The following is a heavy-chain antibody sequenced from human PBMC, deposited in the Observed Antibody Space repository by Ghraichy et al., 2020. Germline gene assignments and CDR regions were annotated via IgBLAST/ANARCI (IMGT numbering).Heavy chain of an antibody. CDR1: GGSSSDYY. D-gene: IGHD4-11*01. J-gene: IGHJ6*03. CDR3: ARRRTVVYYMDV. CDR2: INHSGST. Sequence: SETLSLTCAVYGGSSSDYYWSWIRQPPGKGLEWIGEINHSGSTNYNPSLKSRVTVSVDTSKNQFSLKVSSVTAADTAVYYCARRRTVVYYMDVWGKGTTVIVSS. V-gene: IGHV4-34*01.